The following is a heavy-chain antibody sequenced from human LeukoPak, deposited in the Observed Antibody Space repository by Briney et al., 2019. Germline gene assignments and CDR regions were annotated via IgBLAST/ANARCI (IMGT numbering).Heavy chain of an antibody. J-gene: IGHJ4*02. CDR2: IYHSGST. CDR1: GYSISSGYY. CDR3: ARDHYYDSSGYYDY. D-gene: IGHD3-22*01. V-gene: IGHV4-38-2*02. Sequence: PSETLSLTCAVSGYSISSGYYWGWIRQPPGKGLEWIGSIYHSGSTYYNPSLKSRVTISVDTSKNQFSLKLSSVTAADTAVYYCARDHYYDSSGYYDYWGQGTLVTVSS.